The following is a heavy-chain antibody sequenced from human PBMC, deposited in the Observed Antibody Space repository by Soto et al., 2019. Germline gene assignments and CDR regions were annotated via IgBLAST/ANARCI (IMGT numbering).Heavy chain of an antibody. CDR3: ARGDYQYSIDY. CDR2: IYRTGNT. D-gene: IGHD2-2*01. Sequence: SDPLSLTCTVSGDSMTSGDYSWSWIRQPPGKGLEWLGYIYRTGNTHYSPSLTSRVSISQDRSKNQFSMELTSVTAADTAVYYCARGDYQYSIDYWGQGTLVTVS. CDR1: GDSMTSGDYS. J-gene: IGHJ4*02. V-gene: IGHV4-30-2*01.